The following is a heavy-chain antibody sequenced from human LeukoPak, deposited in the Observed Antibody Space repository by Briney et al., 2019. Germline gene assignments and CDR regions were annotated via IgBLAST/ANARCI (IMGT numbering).Heavy chain of an antibody. CDR1: GFTFSNFG. CDR2: ISGSGGST. J-gene: IGHJ4*02. V-gene: IGHV3-23*01. CDR3: AKSPGEFSSNYLDY. D-gene: IGHD6-6*01. Sequence: PGGSLRLSCVASGFTFSNFGMSWVRQAPGKGLEWVSFISGSGGSTNYVDSVKGWFTVSRDNSKNTLYLQMNTLRADDTGVYYCAKSPGEFSSNYLDYWGQGTLVSVSS.